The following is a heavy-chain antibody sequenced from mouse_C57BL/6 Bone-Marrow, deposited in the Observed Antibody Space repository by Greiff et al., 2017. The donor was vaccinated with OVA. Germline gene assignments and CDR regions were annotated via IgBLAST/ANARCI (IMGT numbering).Heavy chain of an antibody. V-gene: IGHV1-53*01. J-gene: IGHJ2*01. CDR1: GYTFTSYW. CDR2: INPSNGGT. Sequence: QVQLQQPGTELVKPGASVKPGASGYTFTSYWMHWVKQRPGQGLEWIGNINPSNGGTNYNEKFKSKATLTVDKSSSTAYMQLSSLTSEDSAVYYCARRTVGLYYFDYWGQGTTLTVSS. D-gene: IGHD6-1*01. CDR3: ARRTVGLYYFDY.